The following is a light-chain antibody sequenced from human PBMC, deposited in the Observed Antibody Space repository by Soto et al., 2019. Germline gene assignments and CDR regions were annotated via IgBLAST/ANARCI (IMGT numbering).Light chain of an antibody. CDR3: QQSYSSPLS. J-gene: IGKJ4*01. CDR2: AAY. Sequence: DIQMTQSPSSLSAFVGDRVTITCRTSQYISNSLNWYQQNPGRGPKLLISAAYTLESGVPSRFSGRRSGTDFTLTISSLQPEDFATYYCQQSYSSPLSFGGGTKVESK. V-gene: IGKV1-39*01. CDR1: QYISNS.